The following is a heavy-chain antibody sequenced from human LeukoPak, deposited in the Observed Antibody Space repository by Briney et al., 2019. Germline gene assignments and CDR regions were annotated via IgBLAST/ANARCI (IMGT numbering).Heavy chain of an antibody. CDR1: GLTFRSHG. CDR3: ARDMDSSSHYFDY. J-gene: IGHJ4*02. D-gene: IGHD6-6*01. V-gene: IGHV3-33*01. CDR2: IWYDGSNS. Sequence: GGSLRLSCAASGLTFRSHGMHWVRQAPGKGLQWVGVIWYDGSNSYYADSVKGRFTISRDNSKNTLYLQMNSLRAEDTAVYYCARDMDSSSHYFDYWGQGALVTVSS.